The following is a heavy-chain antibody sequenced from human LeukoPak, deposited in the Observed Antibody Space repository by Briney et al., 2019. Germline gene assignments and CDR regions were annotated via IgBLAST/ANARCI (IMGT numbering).Heavy chain of an antibody. CDR2: IYYSGST. CDR1: GFTFSSYA. V-gene: IGHV4-59*01. J-gene: IGHJ6*02. Sequence: PGGSLRLSCAASGFTFSSYAMSCVRQPPGKGLEWIGYIYYSGSTNYNPSLKSRVTISVDTSKNQFSLKLSSVTAADTAVYYCARGNYYYGMDVWGQGTTVTVSS. CDR3: ARGNYYYGMDV.